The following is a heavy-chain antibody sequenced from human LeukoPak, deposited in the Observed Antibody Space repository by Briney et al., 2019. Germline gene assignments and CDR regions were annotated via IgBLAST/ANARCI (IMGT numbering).Heavy chain of an antibody. Sequence: PSETLSLTCAVSGYSISSGYYWGWIRQPPGKGLGWIGSIYHSGSTYYNPSLKSRVTISVDTSKNQFSLKLSSVTAADTAVYYCARSRGGGLGPWLVLNAFDIWGQGTMVTVSS. CDR2: IYHSGST. J-gene: IGHJ3*02. D-gene: IGHD6-19*01. CDR1: GYSISSGYY. CDR3: ARSRGGGLGPWLVLNAFDI. V-gene: IGHV4-38-2*01.